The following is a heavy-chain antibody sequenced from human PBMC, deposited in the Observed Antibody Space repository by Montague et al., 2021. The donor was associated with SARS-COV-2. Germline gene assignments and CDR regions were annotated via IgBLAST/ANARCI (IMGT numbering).Heavy chain of an antibody. J-gene: IGHJ4*02. Sequence: SETLSLTCAVSGGSITSENWWSWVRQPPGKRLEWIAETHQWGGTNYNPSLRSRATILLDNSKSQFSLMLTSVTAAATAMYYCASNPVWQQLYTWGQGTLVSVSS. CDR3: ASNPVWQQLYT. CDR2: THQWGGT. CDR1: GGSITSENW. D-gene: IGHD6-13*01. V-gene: IGHV4-4*02.